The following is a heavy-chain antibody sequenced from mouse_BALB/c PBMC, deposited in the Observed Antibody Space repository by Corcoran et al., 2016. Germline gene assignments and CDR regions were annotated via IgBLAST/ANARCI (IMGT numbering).Heavy chain of an antibody. CDR3: ERWGITTCDY. Sequence: EVLLQQSGPELVKPGTSVKISCKASGYTFTDYNMDWVRQSHGKSLEWIGDINPRSGGTIYNQTFKGKATLTLDKSSSTAYMELRSLTSEDTAGYYCERWGITTCDYWGQGTTVTVSS. J-gene: IGHJ2*01. V-gene: IGHV1-18*01. CDR2: INPRSGGT. CDR1: GYTFTDYN. D-gene: IGHD1-2*01.